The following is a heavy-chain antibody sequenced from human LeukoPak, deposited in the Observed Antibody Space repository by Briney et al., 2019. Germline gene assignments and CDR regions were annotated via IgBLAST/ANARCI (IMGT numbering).Heavy chain of an antibody. J-gene: IGHJ4*02. CDR3: AKDLAAAHLFDY. Sequence: PGRSLRLSCAASGFTFSNYAMHWVRQAPGKGLEGGAVISYDGSNRFYADSVKGQFTISRDNSKNALYLQMNSLRAQDKTVYYCAKDLAAAHLFDYWGQGTLVTVSS. CDR1: GFTFSNYA. CDR2: ISYDGSNR. V-gene: IGHV3-30*18. D-gene: IGHD6-13*01.